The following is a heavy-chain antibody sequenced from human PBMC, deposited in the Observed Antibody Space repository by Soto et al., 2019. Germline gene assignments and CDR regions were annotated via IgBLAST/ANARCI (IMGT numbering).Heavy chain of an antibody. Sequence: GASVKVSCKASGYTFIDYYMHGVLQSPVQGFEWMGRISPRSGGTNYAQKFQGRVTMTWDTSLNTAYMELSSLISEDTAVYYCARPPGYISDWYYFDLWGQGTLVTVSS. J-gene: IGHJ4*02. V-gene: IGHV1-2*02. CDR1: GYTFIDYY. CDR3: ARPPGYISDWYYFDL. CDR2: ISPRSGGT. D-gene: IGHD3-9*01.